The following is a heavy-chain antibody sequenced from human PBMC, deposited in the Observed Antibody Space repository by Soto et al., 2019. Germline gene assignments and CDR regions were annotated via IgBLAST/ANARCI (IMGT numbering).Heavy chain of an antibody. D-gene: IGHD6-19*01. Sequence: QVQLVESGGGVVQPGRSLRLSCAASGFTFSAYAMHWDRQAPGKGMEWVAVISYDESNIYYADSVKGRFTISRDNSENTLYLQMNSLRPEDTAMYYCARDRTAGGVGKSSGWFFPFDYWGQGTMVTVSS. V-gene: IGHV3-30-3*01. CDR3: ARDRTAGGVGKSSGWFFPFDY. CDR1: GFTFSAYA. CDR2: ISYDESNI. J-gene: IGHJ4*02.